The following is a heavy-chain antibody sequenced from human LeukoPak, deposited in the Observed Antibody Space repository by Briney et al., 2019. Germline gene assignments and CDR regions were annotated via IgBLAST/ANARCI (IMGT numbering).Heavy chain of an antibody. Sequence: GASVKVSCKASGYTFTSYYMHWVRQAPGQGLEWMGIINPSGGSTSYAQKFQGRVTMTTDTSTSTAYMELRSLRSDDTAVYYCARKMGSSSGWHQVFDYWGQGTLVTVSS. CDR1: GYTFTSYY. D-gene: IGHD6-25*01. V-gene: IGHV1-46*01. CDR2: INPSGGST. CDR3: ARKMGSSSGWHQVFDY. J-gene: IGHJ4*02.